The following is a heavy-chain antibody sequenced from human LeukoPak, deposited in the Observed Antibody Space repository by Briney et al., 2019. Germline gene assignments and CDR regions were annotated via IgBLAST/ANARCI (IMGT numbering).Heavy chain of an antibody. J-gene: IGHJ2*01. Sequence: ASVKVSCKASGYTFITYYMHWLRQAPGQGLEWMGIINPGGGSTSYAQKFQGRVTMTRDTSTSTVYMELSRLRSEDTAVYYCARDIPTNYDSSGNHNLYFDLWGRGTLVTVSS. CDR3: ARDIPTNYDSSGNHNLYFDL. CDR1: GYTFITYY. CDR2: INPGGGST. D-gene: IGHD3-22*01. V-gene: IGHV1-46*01.